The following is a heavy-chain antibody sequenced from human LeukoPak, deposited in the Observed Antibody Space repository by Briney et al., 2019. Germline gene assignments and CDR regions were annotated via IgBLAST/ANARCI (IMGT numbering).Heavy chain of an antibody. CDR2: INPNSGGT. J-gene: IGHJ6*02. CDR1: GYTFTGYY. Sequence: ASVKVSCKASGYTFTGYYMHWVRQAPGQGLEWMGWINPNSGGTNYAQKFQGRVTMTRDTSISTAYMELSRLRSDDTAVYYCAGDHISGSYYSYYYYGMDVWGQGTTVTVSS. V-gene: IGHV1-2*02. D-gene: IGHD1-26*01. CDR3: AGDHISGSYYSYYYYGMDV.